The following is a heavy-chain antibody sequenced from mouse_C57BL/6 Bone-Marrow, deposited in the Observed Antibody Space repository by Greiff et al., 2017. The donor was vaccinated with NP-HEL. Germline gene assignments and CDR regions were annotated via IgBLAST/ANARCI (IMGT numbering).Heavy chain of an antibody. V-gene: IGHV5-12*01. CDR2: ISNGGGST. Sequence: EVKLVESGGGLVQPGGSLKLSCAASGFTFSDYYMYWVRQTPEKRLEWVAYISNGGGSTYYPDTVKGRFTISRDNAKNTLYLQMSRLKSEDTAMYYCARHRHYYGTSDWYFDVWGTGTTVTVSS. J-gene: IGHJ1*03. CDR1: GFTFSDYY. D-gene: IGHD1-1*01. CDR3: ARHRHYYGTSDWYFDV.